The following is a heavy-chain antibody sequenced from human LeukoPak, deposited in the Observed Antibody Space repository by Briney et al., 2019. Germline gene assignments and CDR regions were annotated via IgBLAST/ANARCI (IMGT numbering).Heavy chain of an antibody. J-gene: IGHJ4*02. CDR1: GYSFTSYW. CDR3: ARLRDGYNRPFDY. CDR2: IYAGDSDT. D-gene: IGHD5-24*01. Sequence: GESLKISCKGSGYSFTSYWIGWVRKMPGKGLEWMGIIYAGDSDTRYGPSFQGQVTISADKSISTAYLQWDSLKASDSAIYYCARLRDGYNRPFDYWGQGTLVTVSS. V-gene: IGHV5-51*01.